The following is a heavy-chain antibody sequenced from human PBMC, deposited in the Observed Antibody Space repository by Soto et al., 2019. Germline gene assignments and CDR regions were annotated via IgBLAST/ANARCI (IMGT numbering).Heavy chain of an antibody. CDR1: GCRFTSYW. CDR3: ARPGGFGELRYYYGMDV. J-gene: IGHJ6*02. V-gene: IGHV5-10-1*01. Sequence: PGESLKISCKGSGCRFTSYWISWVRQMPGEGLEWMGRIDPSDSYTNYSPSFQGHVTISADKSISTAYLQWSSLKASDTAMYYCARPGGFGELRYYYGMDVWGQGTTVTVSS. D-gene: IGHD3-10*01. CDR2: IDPSDSYT.